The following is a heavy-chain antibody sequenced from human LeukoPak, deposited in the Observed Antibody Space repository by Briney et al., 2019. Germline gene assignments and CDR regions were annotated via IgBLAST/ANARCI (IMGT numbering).Heavy chain of an antibody. CDR2: INHSGST. CDR3: ARQPRSRIGYCSSTSCHTLSYYYYYMDV. D-gene: IGHD2-2*02. Sequence: SETLSLTCAVYGGSFSGYYWSWIRQPPGKGLEWIGEINHSGSTNYNPSLKSRVTISVDTSKNQFSLKLSSVTAADTAVYYCARQPRSRIGYCSSTSCHTLSYYYYYMDVWGKGTTVTVSS. V-gene: IGHV4-34*01. CDR1: GGSFSGYY. J-gene: IGHJ6*03.